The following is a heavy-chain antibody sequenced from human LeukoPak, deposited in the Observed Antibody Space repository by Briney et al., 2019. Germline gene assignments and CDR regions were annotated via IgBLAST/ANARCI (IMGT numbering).Heavy chain of an antibody. D-gene: IGHD3-10*01. CDR1: GGSISSSSYY. V-gene: IGHV4-39*01. CDR2: IYYSGST. CDR3: ARPNDGSGSPTGYMDV. Sequence: SETLSLTCTVSGGSISSSSYYWGWIRQPPGKGLEWIGSIYYSGSTYYNPSLKSRVTISVDTSKNQFSLKLSSVTAADTAVYYCARPNDGSGSPTGYMDVWGKGTTVTVSS. J-gene: IGHJ6*03.